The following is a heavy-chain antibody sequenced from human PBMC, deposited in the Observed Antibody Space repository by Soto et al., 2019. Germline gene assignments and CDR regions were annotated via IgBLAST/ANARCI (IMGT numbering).Heavy chain of an antibody. J-gene: IGHJ4*02. Sequence: PGGSLRLSCAASGFTFSSYAMHWVRQAPGKGLEWVAVISYDGSNKYYADSVKGRFTISRDNSKNTLYLQMNSLRAEDTAVYYCARGYSYGPLDYWGQGTLVTVSS. CDR1: GFTFSSYA. CDR2: ISYDGSNK. D-gene: IGHD5-18*01. CDR3: ARGYSYGPLDY. V-gene: IGHV3-30-3*01.